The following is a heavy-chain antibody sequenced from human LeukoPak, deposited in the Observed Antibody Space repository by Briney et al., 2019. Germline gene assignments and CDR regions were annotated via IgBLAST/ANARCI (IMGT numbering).Heavy chain of an antibody. CDR1: GYTFTGYY. Sequence: ASVKVSCKASGYTFTGYYMHWVRQAPGQGLEWMGRINPNSGGTNYAQKFQGRVTMTRDTSISTAYMELSRLRSDDTAVYYCARGAYYFGSGSPYFDYWGQGTLVTVSS. J-gene: IGHJ4*02. CDR3: ARGAYYFGSGSPYFDY. CDR2: INPNSGGT. V-gene: IGHV1-2*06. D-gene: IGHD3-10*01.